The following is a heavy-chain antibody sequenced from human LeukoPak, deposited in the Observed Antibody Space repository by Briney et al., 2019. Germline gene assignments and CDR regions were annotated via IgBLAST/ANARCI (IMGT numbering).Heavy chain of an antibody. Sequence: PGGSLRLSCAASGFSFSRYWMTWVRQAPGKGLEWVANIKEDGSEKYYADFVKGRFTISRDNAKNSLDLQMNSLRAEDTAVYYCARRGSTDYWGQGTLVTVSS. D-gene: IGHD2/OR15-2a*01. CDR2: IKEDGSEK. CDR1: GFSFSRYW. V-gene: IGHV3-7*03. J-gene: IGHJ4*02. CDR3: ARRGSTDY.